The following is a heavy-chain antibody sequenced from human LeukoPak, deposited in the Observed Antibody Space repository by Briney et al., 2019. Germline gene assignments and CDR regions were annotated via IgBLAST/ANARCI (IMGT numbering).Heavy chain of an antibody. CDR1: GFTFNNYV. Sequence: GRSLRLSCAASGFTFNNYVMHWVRQAPGKGLEWVAVISFDGSKKYSVDSVKGRFTISRDNSKNTLYLQMNSLRAEDTAVYYCARAFSSGWLPFFDYWGQGTLVTVSS. CDR2: ISFDGSKK. D-gene: IGHD6-19*01. J-gene: IGHJ4*02. CDR3: ARAFSSGWLPFFDY. V-gene: IGHV3-30*03.